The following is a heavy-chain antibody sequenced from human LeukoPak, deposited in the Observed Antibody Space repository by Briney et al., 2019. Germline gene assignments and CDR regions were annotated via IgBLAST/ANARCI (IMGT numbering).Heavy chain of an antibody. CDR2: IKSSTDGGTT. J-gene: IGHJ4*02. CDR1: GFTFSVAW. D-gene: IGHD5-18*01. CDR3: TTGPRYSYGLITY. V-gene: IGHV3-15*01. Sequence: PGGSLRLSCVASGFTFSVAWMNWVRQAPGKGLEWVGRIKSSTDGGTTDYAAPVRGRFTISRDDSKNTLFLQMNSLKTEDTAVYYCTTGPRYSYGLITYWGQGALVTVSS.